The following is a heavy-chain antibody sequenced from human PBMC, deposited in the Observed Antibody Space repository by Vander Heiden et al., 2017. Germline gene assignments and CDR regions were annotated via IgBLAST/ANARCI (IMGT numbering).Heavy chain of an antibody. D-gene: IGHD3-10*01. V-gene: IGHV3-15*01. CDR2: IKSKTDGETV. J-gene: IGHJ4*02. CDR1: GVSFTYAW. CDR3: FIHGSDGY. Sequence: EAQLVQSGGGLVKPGGSLRLSCPPSGVSFTYAWMNWVRQTPGKGLEWVGRIKSKTDGETVEYAASVKGRFIISRDDSKDMLYLQINSLKTDDSGLYFCFIHGSDGYWGQGSLLTVSS.